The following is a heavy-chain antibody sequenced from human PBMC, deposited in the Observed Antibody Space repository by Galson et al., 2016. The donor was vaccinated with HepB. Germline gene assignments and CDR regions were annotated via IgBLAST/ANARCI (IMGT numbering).Heavy chain of an antibody. CDR2: INSDGSST. CDR1: GFTFSTYW. Sequence: SLRLSCAASGFTFSTYWMHWVRQAPGKGLVWVSRINSDGSSTGFADSVKGRFTISRDNAKNTLHLQMNSLRAEDTAVYYCASSVRGSGSPPGGYWGQGILVTVSS. J-gene: IGHJ4*02. D-gene: IGHD3-10*01. V-gene: IGHV3-74*01. CDR3: ASSVRGSGSPPGGY.